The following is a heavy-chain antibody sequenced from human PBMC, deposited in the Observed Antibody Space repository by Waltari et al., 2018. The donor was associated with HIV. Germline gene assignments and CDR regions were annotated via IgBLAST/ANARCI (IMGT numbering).Heavy chain of an antibody. V-gene: IGHV3-7*01. Sequence: EVQLVESGGGLVQPGGSLRLSCAASGFTFSLYWMSWVRQAPGKGRDGVDNIKQDGSEKHYVDSVKSRFTISRDNAKKSLYLQMNSLRAEDMAVYYCARMGLMMYAIGAFDIWGQGTMVTVSS. CDR1: GFTFSLYW. CDR2: IKQDGSEK. CDR3: ARMGLMMYAIGAFDI. J-gene: IGHJ3*02. D-gene: IGHD2-8*01.